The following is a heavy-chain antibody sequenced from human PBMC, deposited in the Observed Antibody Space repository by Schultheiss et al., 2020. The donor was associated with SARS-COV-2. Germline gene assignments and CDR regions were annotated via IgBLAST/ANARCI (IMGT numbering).Heavy chain of an antibody. D-gene: IGHD6-19*01. CDR1: GFTVSSNY. V-gene: IGHV3-53*01. Sequence: GGSLRLSCAASGFTVSSNYMSWVRQASGKGLEWVSVIYSGGSTYYADSVKGRFTISRDNSKNTLYLQMNSLRAEDTAVYYCAKDMAVAANDAFDIWGQGTMVTVSS. J-gene: IGHJ3*02. CDR3: AKDMAVAANDAFDI. CDR2: IYSGGST.